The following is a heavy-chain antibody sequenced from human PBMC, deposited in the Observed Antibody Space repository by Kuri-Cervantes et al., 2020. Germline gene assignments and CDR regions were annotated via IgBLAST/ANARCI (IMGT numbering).Heavy chain of an antibody. D-gene: IGHD5-24*01. V-gene: IGHV3-30*03. CDR3: ARAHRMGNYYYYGMDV. J-gene: IGHJ6*02. CDR2: ISYDGSNK. CDR1: GFTFSSYG. Sequence: GGSLRLSCAASGFTFSSYGTHWVRQAPGKGLEWVAVISYDGSNKYYADSVKGRFTISRDNSKNTLYLQMNSLRAEDTAVYYCARAHRMGNYYYYGMDVWGQGTTVTVSS.